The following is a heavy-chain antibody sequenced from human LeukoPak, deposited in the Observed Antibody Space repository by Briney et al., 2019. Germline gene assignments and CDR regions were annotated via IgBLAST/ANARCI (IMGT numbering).Heavy chain of an antibody. CDR1: GGSFSGYY. Sequence: SETLSLTCAVYGGSFSGYYWSWIRQPPGKGLEWIGYIYYSGNTNYNPSLKSRVSISVDTSKNQFSLRLTSVTAADTAVYYCARDREAYYYDSSGRKYAFDIWGQGTMVTVSS. D-gene: IGHD3-22*01. CDR3: ARDREAYYYDSSGRKYAFDI. V-gene: IGHV4-59*12. J-gene: IGHJ3*02. CDR2: IYYSGNT.